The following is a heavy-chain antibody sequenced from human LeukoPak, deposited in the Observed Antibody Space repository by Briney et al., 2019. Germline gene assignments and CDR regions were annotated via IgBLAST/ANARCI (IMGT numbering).Heavy chain of an antibody. CDR1: GYSISSPFY. CDR2: IYYTGST. D-gene: IGHD3-22*01. CDR3: ARHQYYDSRGSHYYSYYYMDV. V-gene: IGHV4-38-2*02. J-gene: IGHJ6*03. Sequence: SETLSLTCTVSGYSISSPFYWGWIRQSPGKGLQWIGSIYYTGSTYYNPSLKSRVTISVDTSKNHFSLTLSSVTAADTAMYYCARHQYYDSRGSHYYSYYYMDVWGKGTTVTVSS.